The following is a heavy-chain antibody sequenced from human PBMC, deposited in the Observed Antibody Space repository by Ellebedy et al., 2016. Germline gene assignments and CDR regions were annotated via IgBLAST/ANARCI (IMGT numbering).Heavy chain of an antibody. CDR2: ISGSGGST. Sequence: GESLKISXAASRFTFSSYAMSWVRQAPGTGLEWVSAISGSGGSTYYADSVKGRFIISRDNSKNTLYLQMNSLRAEDTAVYYCALPLHSSRYYYPDYWGQGTLVTVSS. CDR3: ALPLHSSRYYYPDY. V-gene: IGHV3-23*01. D-gene: IGHD3-22*01. J-gene: IGHJ4*02. CDR1: RFTFSSYA.